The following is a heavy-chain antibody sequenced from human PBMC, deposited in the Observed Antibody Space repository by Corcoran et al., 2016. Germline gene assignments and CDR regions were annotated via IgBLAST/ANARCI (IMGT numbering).Heavy chain of an antibody. CDR3: ARVRLNYYYGMDV. J-gene: IGHJ6*02. D-gene: IGHD3-16*01. Sequence: EVQLVESGGGLVQPGGSLRLSCAASGFTFSSYWMSWVRQAPGKGLEWVANIKQDGSEKYYVDSVKGRFTISRDNAKNSLYLQMNSLRAEDTAVYYCARVRLNYYYGMDVWGQGTTVTVSS. CDR2: IKQDGSEK. V-gene: IGHV3-7*03. CDR1: GFTFSSYW.